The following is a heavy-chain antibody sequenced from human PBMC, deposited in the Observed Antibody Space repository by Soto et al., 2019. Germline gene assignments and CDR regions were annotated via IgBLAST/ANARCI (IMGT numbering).Heavy chain of an antibody. V-gene: IGHV3-9*01. Sequence: GGSLRLSCAASGFTFDDYAMHWVRQAPGKGLEWVSGISWNSGSIGYADSVKGRFTISRDNAKNSLYLQMNSLRAEDTALYYCAKDNSGRSGRYNWFDPWGQGTLVTVSS. D-gene: IGHD3-10*01. CDR1: GFTFDDYA. J-gene: IGHJ5*02. CDR2: ISWNSGSI. CDR3: AKDNSGRSGRYNWFDP.